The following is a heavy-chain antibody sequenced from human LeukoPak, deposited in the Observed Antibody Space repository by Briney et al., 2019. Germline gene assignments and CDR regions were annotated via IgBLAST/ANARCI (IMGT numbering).Heavy chain of an antibody. CDR2: IYTSGST. V-gene: IGHV4-61*02. CDR3: ARHGGMVRGLFDAFDI. Sequence: SETLSLTCTVSGGSISSSSYYWGWIRQPAGKGLEWIGRIYTSGSTNYNPSLKSRVTISVDTSKNQFSLKLSSVTAADTAVYYCARHGGMVRGLFDAFDIWGQGTMVTVSS. J-gene: IGHJ3*02. CDR1: GGSISSSSYY. D-gene: IGHD3-10*01.